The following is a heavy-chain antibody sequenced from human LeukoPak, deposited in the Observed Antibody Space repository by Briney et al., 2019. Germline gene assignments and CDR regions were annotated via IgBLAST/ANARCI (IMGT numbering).Heavy chain of an antibody. D-gene: IGHD3-3*02. J-gene: IGHJ4*02. V-gene: IGHV4-59*01. CDR2: IYYSGST. CDR1: GGSISRYY. CDR3: ARGHIWSGYYPFDY. Sequence: PSETLSLTCTVSGGSISRYYWSWIRQPPGKGLEWIGYIYYSGSTNYNPSLKSRVTISVDTSKNQFSLKLSSVTAADTAVYHCARGHIWSGYYPFDYWGQGTLVTVSS.